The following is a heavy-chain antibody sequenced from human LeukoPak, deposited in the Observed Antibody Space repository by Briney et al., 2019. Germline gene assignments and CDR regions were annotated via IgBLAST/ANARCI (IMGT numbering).Heavy chain of an antibody. J-gene: IGHJ3*02. Sequence: ASVKVSCKASGYTFTSYYMHWVRQAPGQGLEWVGIINPSGGSTSYAQKFQGRVTMTRDTSTSTVYMELSSLRSEDTAVYYCARVKGLSYCSSTSCLGNAFDIWGQGTMVTVSS. CDR1: GYTFTSYY. CDR3: ARVKGLSYCSSTSCLGNAFDI. D-gene: IGHD2-2*01. V-gene: IGHV1-46*03. CDR2: INPSGGST.